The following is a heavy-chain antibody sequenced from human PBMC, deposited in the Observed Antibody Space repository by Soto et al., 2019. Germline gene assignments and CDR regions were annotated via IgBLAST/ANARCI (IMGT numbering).Heavy chain of an antibody. CDR1: GGSFSGYD. CDR2: INHSAGT. Sequence: SETLSLTCAVYGGSFSGYDWSWIGRPPGKGLGWIGEINHSAGTIYNPTRKSRVTISVDTAKHQCSLKLSSVAAADKAVYYSARGVLGYCSSNSCLGGGYYYYGMDVWGQGTTVTVAS. D-gene: IGHD2-2*01. J-gene: IGHJ6*02. CDR3: ARGVLGYCSSNSCLGGGYYYYGMDV. V-gene: IGHV4-34*01.